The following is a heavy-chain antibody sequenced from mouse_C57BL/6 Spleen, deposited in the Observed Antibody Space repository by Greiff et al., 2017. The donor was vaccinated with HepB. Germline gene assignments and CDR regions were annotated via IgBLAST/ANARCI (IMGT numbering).Heavy chain of an antibody. Sequence: EVQLQQSGAELVRPGASVKLSCTASGFNIKDYYMHWVKQRPEQGLEWIGRIDPEDGDTEYAPKFQGKATMTADTSSNTAYLQLSSLTSEDTAVYYCTTVIYPAWFADWGQGTLVTVSA. V-gene: IGHV14-1*01. CDR2: IDPEDGDT. D-gene: IGHD2-3*01. J-gene: IGHJ3*01. CDR1: GFNIKDYY. CDR3: TTVIYPAWFAD.